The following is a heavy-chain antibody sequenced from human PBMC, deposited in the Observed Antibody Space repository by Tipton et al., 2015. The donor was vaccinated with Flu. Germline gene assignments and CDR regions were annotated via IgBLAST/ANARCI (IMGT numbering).Heavy chain of an antibody. CDR3: ARRDYSNYVSDPKNWFDP. CDR1: GGSITTSGYY. D-gene: IGHD4-11*01. Sequence: TLSLTCSVSGGSITTSGYYWGWIRQPPGKGLEWIISVYSSGTTYDNPSLKSRVTLSVDTSKNQFSLKVIFVTAADTAVYYCARRDYSNYVSDPKNWFDPWGQGTLVTVSS. J-gene: IGHJ5*02. CDR2: VYSSGTT. V-gene: IGHV4-39*07.